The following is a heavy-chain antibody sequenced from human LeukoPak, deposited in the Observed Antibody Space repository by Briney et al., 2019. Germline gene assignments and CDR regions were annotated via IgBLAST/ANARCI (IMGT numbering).Heavy chain of an antibody. D-gene: IGHD6-19*01. J-gene: IGHJ5*02. CDR2: INPSGGST. V-gene: IGHV1-46*01. Sequence: GASVKVSCKASGYTFTSYYMHWVRQAPGQGLEWMGIINPSGGSTSYAQKFQGRVTMTRDTSTSTVYMGLSSLRSEDTAVYYCARTGDSSGWYAWFDPWGQGTLVTVSS. CDR3: ARTGDSSGWYAWFDP. CDR1: GYTFTSYY.